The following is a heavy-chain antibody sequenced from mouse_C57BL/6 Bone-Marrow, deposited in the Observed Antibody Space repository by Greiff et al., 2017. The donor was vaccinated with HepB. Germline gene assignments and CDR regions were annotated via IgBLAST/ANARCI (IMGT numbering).Heavy chain of an antibody. J-gene: IGHJ4*01. CDR1: GYTFTDYY. Sequence: EVQLQQSGPVLVKPGASVKMSCKASGYTFTDYYMNWVKQSHGKSLEWIGVINPYNGGTSYNQKFKGKATLTVDKSSSTAYMELNSLTSEDSAVYYCAREEFIYYYGSSYSAMDYWGQGTSVTVSS. V-gene: IGHV1-19*01. CDR3: AREEFIYYYGSSYSAMDY. CDR2: INPYNGGT. D-gene: IGHD1-1*01.